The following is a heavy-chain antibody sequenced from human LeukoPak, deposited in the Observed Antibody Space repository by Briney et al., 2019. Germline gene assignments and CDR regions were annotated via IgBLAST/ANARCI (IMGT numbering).Heavy chain of an antibody. CDR2: INPNSGGT. D-gene: IGHD6-19*01. J-gene: IGHJ5*02. CDR3: AREYSSGWTWFDP. Sequence: ASVTVSCKASGYTFTGYYVHWVRQAPGQGLEWMGWINPNSGGTNYAQKFQGRVTMTRDTSISTAYMELSRLRSDDTAVYYCAREYSSGWTWFDPWGQGTLVTASS. CDR1: GYTFTGYY. V-gene: IGHV1-2*02.